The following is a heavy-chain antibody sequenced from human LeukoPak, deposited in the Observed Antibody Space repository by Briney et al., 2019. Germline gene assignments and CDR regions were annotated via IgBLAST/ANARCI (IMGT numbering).Heavy chain of an antibody. CDR1: GFTFSNYG. Sequence: GGSLRLSCAASGFTFSNYGMHWVCQAPGKGLEWVAFISYDGSNKYYADSVKGRFTISRDNSKNTMSLQMNSLRAEDTAVYYCAKKASDSGNYHWFDPWGQGTLVTVSS. J-gene: IGHJ5*02. CDR3: AKKASDSGNYHWFDP. D-gene: IGHD3-10*01. V-gene: IGHV3-30*18. CDR2: ISYDGSNK.